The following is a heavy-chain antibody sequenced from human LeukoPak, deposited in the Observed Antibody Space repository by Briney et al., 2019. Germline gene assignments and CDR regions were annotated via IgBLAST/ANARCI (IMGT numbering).Heavy chain of an antibody. CDR1: GFTFSSYA. D-gene: IGHD1-26*01. Sequence: PGGSLRLSCAASGFTFSSYAMHWVRQAPGKGLEWVAVISYDGSNKHYADSVKGRFTISRDNSKNTLYLQMNSLRAEDTAVYYCARAPPGATTISGPFDYWGQGTLVTVSS. V-gene: IGHV3-30*04. CDR3: ARAPPGATTISGPFDY. CDR2: ISYDGSNK. J-gene: IGHJ4*02.